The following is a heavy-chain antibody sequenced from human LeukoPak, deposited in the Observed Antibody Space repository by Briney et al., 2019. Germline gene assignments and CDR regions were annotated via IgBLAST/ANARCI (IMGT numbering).Heavy chain of an antibody. D-gene: IGHD2-15*01. J-gene: IGHJ4*02. CDR2: IIPILGIA. V-gene: IGHV1-69*04. Sequence: SVKVSCKASGYTFTSYGISWVRQAPGQGLEWMGRIIPILGIANYAQKFQGRVTITADKSTSTAYMELSSLRSEDTAVYYCARALSRSGGSCLVYWGQGTLVTVSS. CDR3: ARALSRSGGSCLVY. CDR1: GYTFTSYG.